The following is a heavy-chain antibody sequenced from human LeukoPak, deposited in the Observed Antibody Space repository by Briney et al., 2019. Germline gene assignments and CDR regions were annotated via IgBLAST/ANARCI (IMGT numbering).Heavy chain of an antibody. D-gene: IGHD3-10*01. CDR1: GGSISSSNW. Sequence: PSETLSLTCAVSGGSISSSNWWSWVRQPPGKGLEWIGEIYHSGSTNYNPSLKSRVTISVDKSKNQFSLKLSSVTAADTAVYYCARATYYYGSGSYYIHWGQGTLVTVSS. V-gene: IGHV4-4*02. CDR2: IYHSGST. CDR3: ARATYYYGSGSYYIH. J-gene: IGHJ4*02.